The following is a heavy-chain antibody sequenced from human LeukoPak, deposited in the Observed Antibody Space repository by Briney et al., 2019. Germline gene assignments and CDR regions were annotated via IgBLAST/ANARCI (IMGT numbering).Heavy chain of an antibody. CDR3: ARDPYYYDSSGYLDY. V-gene: IGHV3-30*02. D-gene: IGHD3-22*01. CDR1: GFSFSDYN. Sequence: GGSLRLSCAASGFSFSDYNMHWVRQAPGKGLEWVAFIRYDGSNKYYADSVKGRFTISRDNSKNTLYLQMNSLRAEDTAVYYCARDPYYYDSSGYLDYWGQGTLVTVSS. J-gene: IGHJ4*02. CDR2: IRYDGSNK.